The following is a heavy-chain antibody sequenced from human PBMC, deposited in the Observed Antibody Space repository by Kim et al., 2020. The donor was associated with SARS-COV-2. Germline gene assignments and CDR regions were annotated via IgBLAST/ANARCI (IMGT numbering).Heavy chain of an antibody. CDR2: IWYDGSNK. Sequence: GGSLRLSCAASGFTFSSYGMHWVRQAPGKGLEWVAVIWYDGSNKYYADSVKGRFTISRDNSKNTLYLQMNSLRAEDTAVYYCARTGAYYYDSSGSYYDYWGPGTLVTVSS. CDR1: GFTFSSYG. D-gene: IGHD3-22*01. CDR3: ARTGAYYYDSSGSYYDY. V-gene: IGHV3-33*01. J-gene: IGHJ4*02.